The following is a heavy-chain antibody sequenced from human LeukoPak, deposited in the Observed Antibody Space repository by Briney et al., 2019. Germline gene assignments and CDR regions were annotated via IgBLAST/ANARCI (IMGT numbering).Heavy chain of an antibody. J-gene: IGHJ3*02. D-gene: IGHD3-3*01. CDR1: GFTFADYA. V-gene: IGHV3-9*03. CDR2: ISCNSGSI. Sequence: PGGSLRLSCAASGFTFADYAMHWVRQAPGKGQEWVSGISCNSGSIGYTDSLKGRFTISRDNAKNSLYLQMNSLRAEDMALYYFGKENTYYGDAFDIWGQGTMVTVSS. CDR3: GKENTYYGDAFDI.